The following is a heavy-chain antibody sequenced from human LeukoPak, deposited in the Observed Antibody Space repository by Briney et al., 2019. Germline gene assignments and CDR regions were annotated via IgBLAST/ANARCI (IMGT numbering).Heavy chain of an antibody. CDR3: ARRGSYDSSGYYYCLDY. CDR1: GYTFTGYY. Sequence: ASVKVSCKASGYTFTGYYMHWVRQAPGQGLEWMGWISAYNGNTNYAQKLQGRVTMTTDTSTSTAYMELRSLRSDDTAVYYCARRGSYDSSGYYYCLDYWGQGTLVTVSS. V-gene: IGHV1-18*04. D-gene: IGHD3-22*01. CDR2: ISAYNGNT. J-gene: IGHJ4*02.